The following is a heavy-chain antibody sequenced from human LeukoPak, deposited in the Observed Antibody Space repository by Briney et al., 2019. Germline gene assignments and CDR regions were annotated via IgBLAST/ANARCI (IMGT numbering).Heavy chain of an antibody. V-gene: IGHV3-53*01. J-gene: IGHJ4*02. Sequence: GGSLRLSCAASGFIVSGDFMSWVRQAPGKGLEWVSVIYTEGTTYYADSVQGRFTISRDNSKNTLYLQMNGLRAEDTAVYYCARERGRGRDSPYFDYWGQGTLVTVSS. CDR3: ARERGRGRDSPYFDY. D-gene: IGHD3-16*01. CDR1: GFIVSGDF. CDR2: IYTEGTT.